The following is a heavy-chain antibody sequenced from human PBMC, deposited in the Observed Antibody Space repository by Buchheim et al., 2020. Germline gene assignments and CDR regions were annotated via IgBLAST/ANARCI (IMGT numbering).Heavy chain of an antibody. V-gene: IGHV3-7*01. Sequence: EVQLVESGGGLVQRGGSLRLSCAASGFRFNTWLSWVRQAPGKGLEWVATLKEDGSEKYYVDSVKDRFTTSRDDAKTSMFLQMNSLRVEDTAVYYCASGPGVLRMDVWGQGT. D-gene: IGHD4/OR15-4a*01. CDR1: GFRFNTW. CDR2: LKEDGSEK. CDR3: ASGPGVLRMDV. J-gene: IGHJ6*02.